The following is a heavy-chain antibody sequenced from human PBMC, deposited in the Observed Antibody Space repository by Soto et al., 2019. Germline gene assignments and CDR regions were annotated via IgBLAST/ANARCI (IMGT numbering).Heavy chain of an antibody. CDR1: GFTFSSYA. V-gene: IGHV3-30-3*01. D-gene: IGHD3-22*01. J-gene: IGHJ3*02. CDR2: ISYDGSNK. Sequence: QVQLVESGGGVVQHGRSLRLSCAASGFTFSSYAMHWVRQAPGKGLEWVAVISYDGSNKYYADSVKDRFTISRDNSKNAVYLQMNSLRAEDTTVYYFARDLYYYDSSGYFENDAFEIWVHGTMVAVSS. CDR3: ARDLYYYDSSGYFENDAFEI.